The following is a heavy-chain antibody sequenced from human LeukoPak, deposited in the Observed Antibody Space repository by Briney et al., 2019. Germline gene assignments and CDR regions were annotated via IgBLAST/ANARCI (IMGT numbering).Heavy chain of an antibody. CDR1: GGSISSGDYY. J-gene: IGHJ6*02. D-gene: IGHD2/OR15-2a*01. V-gene: IGHV4-30-4*01. Sequence: PSQTLSLTCTVSGGSISSGDYYWSWIRQPPGKGLEWIGYIYYSGSTYYNPSLKSRVTISVDTSKNQFSLKLSSVTAADTAVYYCARVSRRRDSLYYYGMDVWGQGTTVTVSS. CDR3: ARVSRRRDSLYYYGMDV. CDR2: IYYSGST.